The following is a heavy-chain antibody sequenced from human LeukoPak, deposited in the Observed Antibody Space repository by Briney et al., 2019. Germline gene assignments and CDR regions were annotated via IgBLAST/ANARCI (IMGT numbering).Heavy chain of an antibody. D-gene: IGHD2-2*01. CDR3: AQIIPATEAFDI. Sequence: SGPTLVNPPQTLTLTCTFSGSSLTTSGMCVSWIRQPPGKALVGLALIDWDDAKHYSTSLKTRVTISKDTSKNHVVLTMTNMDPVDTATYYCAQIIPATEAFDIWGEGTMVTVSS. J-gene: IGHJ3*02. CDR1: GSSLTTSGMC. CDR2: IDWDDAK. V-gene: IGHV2-70*01.